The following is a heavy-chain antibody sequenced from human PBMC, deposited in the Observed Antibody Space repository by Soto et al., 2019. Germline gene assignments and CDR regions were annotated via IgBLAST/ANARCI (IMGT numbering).Heavy chain of an antibody. V-gene: IGHV4-34*01. CDR3: ARGLEDTAMVTHYFDY. CDR1: GGSFSGYY. J-gene: IGHJ4*02. Sequence: QVQLQQWGAGLLKPSETLSLTCAVYGGSFSGYYWSWIRQPPGKGLEWIGEINHSGSTNYNPSLKSRVTISVDTSKNQFSLKLRSVTAADTAVYYCARGLEDTAMVTHYFDYWGQGTLVTVSS. CDR2: INHSGST. D-gene: IGHD5-18*01.